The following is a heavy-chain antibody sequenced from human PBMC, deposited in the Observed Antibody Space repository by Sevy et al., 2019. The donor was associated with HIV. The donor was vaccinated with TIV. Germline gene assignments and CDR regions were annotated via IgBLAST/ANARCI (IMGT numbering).Heavy chain of an antibody. Sequence: GGSLRLSCAASGLRFSNYNMNWVRQAPGQGLEWVACISNSSSYIYYVDSVKGRFTISRDNAKNSLYLQMNSLRAEDTAVYYCASEKEQLVLWPYYGMDVWGQRTTVTASS. CDR2: ISNSSSYI. CDR1: GLRFSNYN. J-gene: IGHJ6*02. V-gene: IGHV3-21*01. CDR3: ASEKEQLVLWPYYGMDV. D-gene: IGHD6-13*01.